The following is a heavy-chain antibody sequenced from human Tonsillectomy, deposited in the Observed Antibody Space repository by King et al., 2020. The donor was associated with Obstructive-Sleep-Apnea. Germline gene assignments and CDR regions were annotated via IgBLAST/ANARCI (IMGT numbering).Heavy chain of an antibody. D-gene: IGHD6-13*01. J-gene: IGHJ4*02. V-gene: IGHV3-21*01. Sequence: VQLVESGGGLVKPGGSLRLSCAASGFTFSSYNMNWVRQAPGKGLEWVSSISSSSGYIYYADSVKGRFSISRDNAKNSLYLQMNSLRVEDTAVYYCATALAAAAPFDSWGQGTLVTVSS. CDR2: ISSSSGYI. CDR3: ATALAAAAPFDS. CDR1: GFTFSSYN.